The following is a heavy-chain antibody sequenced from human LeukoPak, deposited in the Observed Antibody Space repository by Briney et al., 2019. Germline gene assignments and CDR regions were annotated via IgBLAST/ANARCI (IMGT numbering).Heavy chain of an antibody. J-gene: IGHJ4*02. Sequence: PGGSLRLSCAASGFTFSNYAMSWVRRAPGKGLEWLTSIWPDGSNQYYADSVKGRLTISRDNSKSTLYLQMNSLRAEDSAVYYCAKDDKPDGNRYFDYWGQGTPVTVSS. CDR1: GFTFSNYA. V-gene: IGHV3-30*02. CDR3: AKDDKPDGNRYFDY. CDR2: IWPDGSNQ. D-gene: IGHD1-1*01.